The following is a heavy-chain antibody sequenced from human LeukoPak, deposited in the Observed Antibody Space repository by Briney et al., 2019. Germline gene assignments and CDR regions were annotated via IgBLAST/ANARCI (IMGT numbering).Heavy chain of an antibody. D-gene: IGHD3-22*01. V-gene: IGHV4-61*02. J-gene: IGHJ4*02. CDR1: GGSISSGSNN. CDR2: TYTSGST. Sequence: PSETLSLTCAASGGSISSGSNNWGWIRQPAGKGLEWFGRTYTSGSTNYNPPLKTRVTISVDTSKNQSSLKLSSVTAADTAVYYCARLSSGYKYYFDYWGQGTLVTVSS. CDR3: ARLSSGYKYYFDY.